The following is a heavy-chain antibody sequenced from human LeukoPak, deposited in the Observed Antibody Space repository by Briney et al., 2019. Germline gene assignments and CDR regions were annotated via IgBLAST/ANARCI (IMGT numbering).Heavy chain of an antibody. J-gene: IGHJ3*02. CDR2: IYYSGST. CDR1: GGSISSSSYY. V-gene: IGHV4-39*02. Sequence: PSETLSLTCTVSGGSISSSSYYWGWIRQPPGKGLEWIGSIYYSGSTYYNPSLKSRVTISVDTSKNQFSLKLSSVTAADTAVYYCARDRRDYGDPDAFDIWGQGTMVTVSS. CDR3: ARDRRDYGDPDAFDI. D-gene: IGHD4-17*01.